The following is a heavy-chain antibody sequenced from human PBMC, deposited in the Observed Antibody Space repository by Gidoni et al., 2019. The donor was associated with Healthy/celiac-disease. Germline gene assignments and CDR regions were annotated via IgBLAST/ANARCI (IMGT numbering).Heavy chain of an antibody. J-gene: IGHJ4*02. Sequence: QVQLVASGGGVVQPGRSLRPSCAASGFPFSSYGMHWVRQAPGKGLEWVAVIWYDGSNKYYADSVKGRFTISRDNSKNTLYLQMNSLRAEDTAVYYCAREQTTGGSYYVYYFDYWGQGTLVTVSS. CDR3: AREQTTGGSYYVYYFDY. CDR2: IWYDGSNK. D-gene: IGHD1-26*01. V-gene: IGHV3-33*01. CDR1: GFPFSSYG.